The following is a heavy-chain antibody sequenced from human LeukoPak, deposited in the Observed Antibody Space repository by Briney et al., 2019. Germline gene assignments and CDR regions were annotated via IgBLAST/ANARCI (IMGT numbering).Heavy chain of an antibody. CDR1: SGSISTSNYY. J-gene: IGHJ4*02. D-gene: IGHD6-6*01. Sequence: SETLSLTCTVSSGSISTSNYYWGWVRQPPGKALEWIGNIFYSGSTYYSPSLKSRVTISLDTSRNQFSLKLSSVTAADTAVYYCASSPYSSSSLTDYWGQGTLVTVSS. CDR3: ASSPYSSSSLTDY. CDR2: IFYSGST. V-gene: IGHV4-39*07.